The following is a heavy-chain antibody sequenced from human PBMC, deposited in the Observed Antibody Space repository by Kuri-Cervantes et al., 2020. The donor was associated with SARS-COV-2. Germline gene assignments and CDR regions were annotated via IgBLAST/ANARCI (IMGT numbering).Heavy chain of an antibody. D-gene: IGHD1-26*01. Sequence: ASVKVSCKASGYTFTSYYMHWVRQVPGQGLEWMGIISPTSGSTNYAQRFQGRVTMTRDTSTSTAYMELGSLRSEDTAVYYCGRDDGSGSSPDCWGQGTLVTVSS. V-gene: IGHV1-46*01. CDR2: ISPTSGST. CDR3: GRDDGSGSSPDC. CDR1: GYTFTSYY. J-gene: IGHJ4*02.